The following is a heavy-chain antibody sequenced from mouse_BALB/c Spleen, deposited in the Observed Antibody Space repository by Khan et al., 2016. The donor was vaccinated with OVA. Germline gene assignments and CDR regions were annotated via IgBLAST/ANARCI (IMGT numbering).Heavy chain of an antibody. Sequence: QLVQSGPELVKPGASVKISCKASGYSFAGYFMNWVKQSHGKSLEWIGRINPYNGDTFYNQKFKGKATLTVDKSSGTAHMELLSLTSEDSAVYYCGRWSYFYYLDYWGQGTTLTVSS. CDR3: GRWSYFYYLDY. V-gene: IGHV1-37*01. CDR2: INPYNGDT. D-gene: IGHD1-1*01. CDR1: GYSFAGYF. J-gene: IGHJ2*01.